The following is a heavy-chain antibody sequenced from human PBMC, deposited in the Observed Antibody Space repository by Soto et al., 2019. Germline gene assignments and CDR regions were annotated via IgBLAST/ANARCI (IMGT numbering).Heavy chain of an antibody. CDR1: GGTFSSYA. V-gene: IGHV1-69*01. CDR3: ARLIRHYYDSSGYYHDFDY. J-gene: IGHJ4*02. Sequence: QVQLVQSGAEVKKPGSSVKVSCKASGGTFSSYAISWVRQAPGQGLEWMGAIIPIFGTANYAQKFQGRVTITADESTSTAYMELSSLRSDDTAVYYCARLIRHYYDSSGYYHDFDYWGQGTQVTVSS. D-gene: IGHD3-22*01. CDR2: IIPIFGTA.